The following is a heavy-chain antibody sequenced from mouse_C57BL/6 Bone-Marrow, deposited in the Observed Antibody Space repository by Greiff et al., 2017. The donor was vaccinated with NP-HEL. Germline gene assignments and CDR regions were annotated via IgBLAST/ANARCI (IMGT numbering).Heavy chain of an antibody. J-gene: IGHJ2*01. CDR3: ARGEVITTVVAPFDY. V-gene: IGHV5-4*03. CDR1: GFTFSSYA. Sequence: DVKLVESGGGLVKPGGSLKLSCAASGFTFSSYAMSWVRQTPEKRLEWVATISDGGSYTYYPDNVKGRFTISRDNAKNNLYLQMSHLKSEDTAMYYCARGEVITTVVAPFDYWGQGTTLTVSS. CDR2: ISDGGSYT. D-gene: IGHD1-1*01.